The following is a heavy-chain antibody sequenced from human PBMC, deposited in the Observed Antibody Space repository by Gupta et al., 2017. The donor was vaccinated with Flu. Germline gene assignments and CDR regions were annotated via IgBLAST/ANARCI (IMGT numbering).Heavy chain of an antibody. J-gene: IGHJ6*02. V-gene: IGHV3-21*01. Sequence: RQAPGKGLEWVSSISSSSSYIYYADSVKGRFTISRDNAKNSLYLQMNSLRAEDTAVYYCARDSFAGDIVVVPAASNYYGMDVWGQGTTVTVSS. CDR2: ISSSSSYI. CDR3: ARDSFAGDIVVVPAASNYYGMDV. D-gene: IGHD2-2*01.